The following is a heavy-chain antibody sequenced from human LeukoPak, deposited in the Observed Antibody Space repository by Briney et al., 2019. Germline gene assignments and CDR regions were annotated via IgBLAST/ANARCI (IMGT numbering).Heavy chain of an antibody. CDR1: GGSISGGTYY. Sequence: SQTLSLTCTVSGGSISGGTYYWRWIRQPAGKGLEWIGRIYSSGSSNYNPSLKSRVTISVDTSKNQFSLKLSSVTAADTAVYYCARDRVTTVTTTGFRYYYYYMDVWGKGTTVTVSS. V-gene: IGHV4-61*02. D-gene: IGHD4-11*01. CDR3: ARDRVTTVTTTGFRYYYYYMDV. CDR2: IYSSGSS. J-gene: IGHJ6*03.